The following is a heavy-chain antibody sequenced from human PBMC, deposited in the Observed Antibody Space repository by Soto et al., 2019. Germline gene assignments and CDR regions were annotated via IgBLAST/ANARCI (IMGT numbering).Heavy chain of an antibody. CDR3: ARSIVVVTALDY. V-gene: IGHV1-3*01. Sequence: ASVKVSCKASGYTFTSHAMHWVRQASGQRLEWMGWINAGNGNTKYSQKFQGRVTITRDTSASTAYMELSSLRSEDTAVYYCARSIVVVTALDYWGQGTLVTVSS. D-gene: IGHD2-21*02. CDR2: INAGNGNT. J-gene: IGHJ4*02. CDR1: GYTFTSHA.